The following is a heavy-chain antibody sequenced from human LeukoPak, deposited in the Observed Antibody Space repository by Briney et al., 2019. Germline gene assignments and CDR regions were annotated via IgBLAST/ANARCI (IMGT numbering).Heavy chain of an antibody. CDR3: ASPRALGELYAFDI. Sequence: GGSLRLSCAASGFTVSSNYMSWVRQAPGKGLEWVSVIYSAGSTYYADSVKGRFTISRDNSKNTLYLQMNSLRAEDTAVYYCASPRALGELYAFDIWGQGTMVAVSS. CDR1: GFTVSSNY. J-gene: IGHJ3*02. D-gene: IGHD3-10*01. CDR2: IYSAGST. V-gene: IGHV3-66*01.